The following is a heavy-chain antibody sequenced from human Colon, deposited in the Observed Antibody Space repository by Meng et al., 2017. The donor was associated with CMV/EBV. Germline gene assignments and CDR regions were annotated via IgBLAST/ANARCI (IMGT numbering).Heavy chain of an antibody. J-gene: IGHJ4*02. D-gene: IGHD3-9*01. CDR2: IFRTGAT. Sequence: SGDFITCGDYCWTRVPQSPGKGLGWIGHIFRTGATAHNPSLGSRMSMSIDTSKNQFSLSLTSVTAADTATYCCARDRDYFDTFGYLFWGQGALVTVSS. V-gene: IGHV4-30-4*01. CDR1: GDFITCGDYC. CDR3: ARDRDYFDTFGYLF.